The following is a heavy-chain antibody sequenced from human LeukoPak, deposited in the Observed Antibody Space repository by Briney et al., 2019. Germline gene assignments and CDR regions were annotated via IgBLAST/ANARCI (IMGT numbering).Heavy chain of an antibody. V-gene: IGHV4-4*02. Sequence: PSGTLSLTCAVSGGSISSSNWWSWVRQPPGKGLEWIGEIYHSGSTNYNPSLKSRVTISVDKSKNQFSLKLSSVTAADTAVYYCARGIRQLVHAEYFQHWGQGTLVTVSS. D-gene: IGHD6-13*01. J-gene: IGHJ1*01. CDR3: ARGIRQLVHAEYFQH. CDR1: GGSISSSNW. CDR2: IYHSGST.